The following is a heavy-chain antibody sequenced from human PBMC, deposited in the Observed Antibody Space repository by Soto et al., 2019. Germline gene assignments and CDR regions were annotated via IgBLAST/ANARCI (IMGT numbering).Heavy chain of an antibody. CDR1: GGSIRTYY. CDR2: MSYSGRT. CDR3: ARVGATAEFDY. V-gene: IGHV4-59*13. J-gene: IGHJ4*02. Sequence: SETLSLTCTVSGGSIRTYYWSWIRQPPGKRLEWIGYMSYSGRTDYNFSLKSRVTISGDTSKNHFSLKLTSVTAADTAIYYCARVGATAEFDYWGLGTLVTVSS. D-gene: IGHD2-21*02.